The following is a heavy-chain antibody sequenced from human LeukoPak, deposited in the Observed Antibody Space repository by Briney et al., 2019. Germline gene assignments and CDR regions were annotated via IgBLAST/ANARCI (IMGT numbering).Heavy chain of an antibody. CDR3: ARDVLAAGATGTFDI. CDR2: INYSGST. V-gene: IGHV4-61*01. J-gene: IGHJ3*02. D-gene: IGHD1-14*01. Sequence: KPSETLSLTCAVSGGSVSSGSYYWSWIRQPPGKGLEWIGNINYSGSTNYNPSLKSRVTISVDLSKNQFSLRLSSVTAADTAVYYCARDVLAAGATGTFDIWGQGTMVTVSS. CDR1: GGSVSSGSYY.